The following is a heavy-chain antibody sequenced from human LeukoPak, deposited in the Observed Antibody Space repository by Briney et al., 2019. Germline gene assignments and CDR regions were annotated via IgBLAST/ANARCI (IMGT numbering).Heavy chain of an antibody. D-gene: IGHD4-11*01. V-gene: IGHV3-30*02. CDR2: IWYDGINK. J-gene: IGHJ4*02. CDR1: GFTFSSYG. CDR3: AKDLAFFMTTVTSPED. Sequence: GRSLSLSCAPSGFTFSSYGMHCVRQAPGKGQEWVAFIWYDGINKYYAESVKGRFTISRDNYKNTLYMQMNSLRTEDTAVYYCAKDLAFFMTTVTSPEDWGQGTLVTVSS.